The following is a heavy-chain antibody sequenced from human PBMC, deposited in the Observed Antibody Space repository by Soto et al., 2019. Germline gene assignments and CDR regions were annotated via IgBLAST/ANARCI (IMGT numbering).Heavy chain of an antibody. CDR2: IYYSGST. J-gene: IGHJ5*02. Sequence: SETLSLTCTVSGGSISSYYWSWIRQPPGKGLEWIGYIYYSGSTNYNPSLKSRVTISVDKSKNQFSLKLSSVTAADTAVYYCARDVLPIAVAGNWFDPWGQGTLVTVSS. V-gene: IGHV4-59*12. CDR1: GGSISSYY. CDR3: ARDVLPIAVAGNWFDP. D-gene: IGHD6-19*01.